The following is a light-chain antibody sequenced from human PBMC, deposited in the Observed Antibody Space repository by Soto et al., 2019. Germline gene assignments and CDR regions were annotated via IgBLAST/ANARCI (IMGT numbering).Light chain of an antibody. J-gene: IGLJ1*01. CDR1: SSDVGSYNL. CDR2: EVS. CDR3: CSYAGSTTYV. Sequence: QSALTQPASVSGSPGHSITISCTGTSSDVGSYNLVSWYQQHPGKAPKLMLYEVSKRPSGVSNRFSGSKSGNTASLTISGLQAEDEADYYCCSYAGSTTYVFGTGTKVTVL. V-gene: IGLV2-23*02.